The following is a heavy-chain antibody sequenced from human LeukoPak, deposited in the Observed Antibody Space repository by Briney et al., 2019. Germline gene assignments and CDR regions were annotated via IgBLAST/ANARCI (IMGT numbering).Heavy chain of an antibody. Sequence: GGSLRLSCAASGFTFSNYAMSWVRQAPGKGLEWVSGINWNGGSTGYADSVKGRFTISRDNAKNSLYLQMNSLRAEDTALYYCARDSSEYYDSTGYVGAFDIWGQGTMVTVSS. V-gene: IGHV3-20*04. CDR1: GFTFSNYA. CDR2: INWNGGST. D-gene: IGHD3-22*01. J-gene: IGHJ3*02. CDR3: ARDSSEYYDSTGYVGAFDI.